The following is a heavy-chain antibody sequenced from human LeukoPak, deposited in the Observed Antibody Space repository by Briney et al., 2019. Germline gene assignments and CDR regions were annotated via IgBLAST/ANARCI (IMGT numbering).Heavy chain of an antibody. CDR1: GYTFTSYY. Sequence: GASVKVSCEASGYTFTSYYMHWVRQAPGQGLEWMGIINPSGGSTSYAQKFQGRVTMTRDTSTSTVYMELSSLRSEDTAVYYCARASPRFLEWKNWFDPWGQGTLVTVSS. D-gene: IGHD3-3*01. J-gene: IGHJ5*02. CDR3: ARASPRFLEWKNWFDP. V-gene: IGHV1-46*01. CDR2: INPSGGST.